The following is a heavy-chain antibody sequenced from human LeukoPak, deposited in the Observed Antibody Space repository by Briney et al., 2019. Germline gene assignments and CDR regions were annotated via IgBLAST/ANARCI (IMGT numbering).Heavy chain of an antibody. D-gene: IGHD6-13*01. CDR1: GYTLTELS. CDR2: FDPEDGET. V-gene: IGHV1-24*01. Sequence: ASVKVPCKVSGYTLTELSMHWVRQAPGKGLEWMGGFDPEDGETIYAQKFQGRVTMTEDTSTDTAYMELSSLRSEDTAVYYCATSIAAHLGYDLDYWGQGTLVTVSS. CDR3: ATSIAAHLGYDLDY. J-gene: IGHJ4*02.